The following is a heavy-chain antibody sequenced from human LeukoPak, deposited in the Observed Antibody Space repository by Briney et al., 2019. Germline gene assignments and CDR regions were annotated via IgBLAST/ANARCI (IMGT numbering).Heavy chain of an antibody. J-gene: IGHJ4*02. V-gene: IGHV3-30-3*01. D-gene: IGHD6-13*01. Sequence: GRSLRLSCAASGFTFSSYAMHWVRQAPGKGLEWVAVISYDGSNKYYADSVKGRFTISRDNSKNTLYLQMNSLRAEDTAVYYCARDFGKQQPYYFDYWGQGTLVTVSS. CDR1: GFTFSSYA. CDR2: ISYDGSNK. CDR3: ARDFGKQQPYYFDY.